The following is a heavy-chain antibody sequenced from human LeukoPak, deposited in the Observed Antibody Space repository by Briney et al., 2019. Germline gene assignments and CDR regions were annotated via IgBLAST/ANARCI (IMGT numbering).Heavy chain of an antibody. CDR2: INPSGGST. J-gene: IGHJ6*03. CDR1: GYTFTSYG. CDR3: ARDPYYYMDV. Sequence: ASVKVSCKASGYTFTSYGISWVRQAPGQGLEWMGIINPSGGSTSYAQKFQGRVTMTRDMSTSTVYMELSSLRSEDTAVYYCARDPYYYMDVWGKGTTVTVSS. V-gene: IGHV1-46*01.